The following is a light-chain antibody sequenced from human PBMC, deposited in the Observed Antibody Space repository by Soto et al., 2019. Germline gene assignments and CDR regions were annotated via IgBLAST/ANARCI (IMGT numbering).Light chain of an antibody. V-gene: IGLV2-8*01. J-gene: IGLJ2*01. CDR1: SSDVAGYNY. CDR2: DVR. CDR3: SSYAGTNSLV. Sequence: QSALTQPPSASESPGQSVTISCTGTSSDVAGYNYVSWYQHHPGKAPKLMIYDVRKRPSGVHDRFTGSKSGNTASLPVSGLQADDEADYYCSSYAGTNSLVFGGGTKLTVL.